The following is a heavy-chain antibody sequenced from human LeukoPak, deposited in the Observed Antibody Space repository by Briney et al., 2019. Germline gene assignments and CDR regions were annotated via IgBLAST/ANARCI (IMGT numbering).Heavy chain of an antibody. D-gene: IGHD2-8*01. CDR1: GFNFNMFA. CDR3: AKEQRIRHCSEGVCMEGYYFDY. Sequence: PGGSLRLSCTGSGFNFNMFAMNWVRQAPGQGLEWVSGLSRGGGTTNYADSVKGRFTISRDKSQNMVFLQMNSLRPEDTAVYYCAKEQRIRHCSEGVCMEGYYFDYWSQGSLVTVSS. J-gene: IGHJ4*02. CDR2: LSRGGGTT. V-gene: IGHV3-23*01.